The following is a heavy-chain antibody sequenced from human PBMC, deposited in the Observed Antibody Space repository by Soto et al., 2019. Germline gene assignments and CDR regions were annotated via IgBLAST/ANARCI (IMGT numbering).Heavy chain of an antibody. CDR3: TTDAYCTNGVCYLIFAY. J-gene: IGHJ4*02. CDR1: GFTFSNAW. D-gene: IGHD2-8*01. V-gene: IGHV3-15*01. CDR2: IKSKTDGGTT. Sequence: EVQLVESGGGLVKPGGSLRLSCAASGFTFSNAWMSWVRQAPGKGLEWVGRIKSKTDGGTTDYAAPVKGRFTISRDDSKNTLYLQMNSLKTEDTAVYYCTTDAYCTNGVCYLIFAYWGQGTLVTVSS.